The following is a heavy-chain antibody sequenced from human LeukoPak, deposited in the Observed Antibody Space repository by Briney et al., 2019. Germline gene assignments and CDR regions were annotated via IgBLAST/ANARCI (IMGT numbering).Heavy chain of an antibody. CDR1: GFTFSSYG. V-gene: IGHV3-33*01. Sequence: TGGSLRLSCAASGFTFSSYGMHWVRQAPGKGLEWVAVIWYNGSNKYYADSGKGRFTISRDNSKNTLYLQMNSLRAEDTAVYYCARDRVDYGSFDYWGQGTLVTVSS. CDR3: ARDRVDYGSFDY. D-gene: IGHD4-17*01. CDR2: IWYNGSNK. J-gene: IGHJ4*02.